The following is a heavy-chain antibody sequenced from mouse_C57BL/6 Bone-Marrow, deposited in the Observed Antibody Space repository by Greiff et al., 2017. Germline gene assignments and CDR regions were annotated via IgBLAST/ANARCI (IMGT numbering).Heavy chain of an antibody. J-gene: IGHJ3*01. V-gene: IGHV1-26*01. Sequence: VQLQQSGPELVKPGASVKISCKASGYTFTDYYMNWVKQSHGKSLEWIGDINPNNGGTSYNQKFKGKATLTVDKSSSTAYMELRSLTSEDSAVCYCARSLQAAYWGQGTLVTVSA. CDR3: ARSLQAAY. D-gene: IGHD2-1*01. CDR1: GYTFTDYY. CDR2: INPNNGGT.